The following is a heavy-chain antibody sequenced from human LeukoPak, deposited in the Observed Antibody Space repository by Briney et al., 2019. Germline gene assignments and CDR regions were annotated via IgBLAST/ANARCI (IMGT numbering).Heavy chain of an antibody. V-gene: IGHV1-3*01. D-gene: IGHD4-17*01. Sequence: ASVKVSCEASGYTFTSYAMHWVRQAPGQRLERMGWINAGNGNTKYSQKFQCRVTITRDTSASTAYMELSSLRSEDTAVYYCARDGDYGDYGVNWFDPWGQGTLVTVSS. CDR3: ARDGDYGDYGVNWFDP. CDR2: INAGNGNT. J-gene: IGHJ5*02. CDR1: GYTFTSYA.